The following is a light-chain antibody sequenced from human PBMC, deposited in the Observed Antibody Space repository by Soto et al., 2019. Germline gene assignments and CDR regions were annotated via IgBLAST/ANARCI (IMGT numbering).Light chain of an antibody. CDR2: GAS. CDR1: QSISSSF. Sequence: EIVLTQSAGTLSLSPGERATLSCGASQSISSSFLAWYQQKHGQAPRLLIYGASSRATGIPDRFSGTGYETDFNLTISRLETEDFAVYYCQQYDNSPITFGQGTKVDIK. J-gene: IGKJ1*01. V-gene: IGKV3-20*01. CDR3: QQYDNSPIT.